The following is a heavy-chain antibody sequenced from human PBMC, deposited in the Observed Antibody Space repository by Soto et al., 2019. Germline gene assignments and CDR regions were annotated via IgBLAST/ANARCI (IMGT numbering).Heavy chain of an antibody. CDR2: IKQDGSQK. D-gene: IGHD2-15*01. V-gene: IGHV3-7*03. CDR1: GFTFNTYW. J-gene: IGHJ5*02. Sequence: GGSLRLSCAASGFTFNTYWMSLVRQAPGKGLEWVANIKQDGSQKYYVDSVKGRFTIYRDNAKNSLYLQMNSLRAEDTAIYYCARPYCSGGSCYNWFDPWGQGTLVTVSS. CDR3: ARPYCSGGSCYNWFDP.